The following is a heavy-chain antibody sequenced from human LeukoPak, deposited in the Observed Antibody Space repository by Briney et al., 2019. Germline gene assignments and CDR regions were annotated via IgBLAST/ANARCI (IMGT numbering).Heavy chain of an antibody. Sequence: SETLSLTCTVSGDSISGTTYYWGWIRQPPGKGLEWIGYIYYTGATYYNPSLKSRVTISLDTSKNQFSLKLSSVTAADAAVYYCARAGYSYGTGYYFDYWGQGALVTVSS. D-gene: IGHD5-18*01. CDR2: IYYTGAT. CDR1: GDSISGTTYY. J-gene: IGHJ4*02. CDR3: ARAGYSYGTGYYFDY. V-gene: IGHV4-61*05.